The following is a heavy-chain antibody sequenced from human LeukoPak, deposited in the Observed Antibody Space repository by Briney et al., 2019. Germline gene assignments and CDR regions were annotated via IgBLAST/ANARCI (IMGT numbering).Heavy chain of an antibody. CDR3: ARRAAAAFPDY. V-gene: IGHV3-33*01. Sequence: GGSLRLSCVASGFTFSMYGMHWVRQAPGKGLEWVAVIWFDGTNIYYGDSVGGRFTISRDNSRNTLYLQMTSLRAEDTAIYYCARRAAAAFPDYWGQGTLVTVSS. CDR2: IWFDGTNI. D-gene: IGHD2-15*01. J-gene: IGHJ4*02. CDR1: GFTFSMYG.